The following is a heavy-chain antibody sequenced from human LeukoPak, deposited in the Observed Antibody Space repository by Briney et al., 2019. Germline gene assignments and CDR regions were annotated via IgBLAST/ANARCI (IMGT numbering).Heavy chain of an antibody. Sequence: SGTLSLTCTVSGGSISSYYWSWIRQPPGKGLEWIGYIYYSGSTNYNPSLKSRVTISVDTSKNQFSLKLSSVTAADTAMYYCARRLMYYYDSSGYDVAFDIWGQGTMVTVSS. V-gene: IGHV4-59*01. CDR3: ARRLMYYYDSSGYDVAFDI. CDR1: GGSISSYY. D-gene: IGHD3-22*01. CDR2: IYYSGST. J-gene: IGHJ3*02.